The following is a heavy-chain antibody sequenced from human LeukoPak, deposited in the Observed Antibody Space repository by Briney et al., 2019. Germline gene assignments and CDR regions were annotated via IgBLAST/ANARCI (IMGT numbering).Heavy chain of an antibody. D-gene: IGHD3-22*01. CDR2: IKQDGSEK. Sequence: GGSLRLSCAASGFTFSSYWMSWVRQAPGKGLEWVANIKQDGSEKYYVDSVRGRFTISRDNAENSLYLQMNSLRAEDTAVYYCARGSSHYYDSWWDYWGQGTLVTVSS. CDR3: ARGSSHYYDSWWDY. V-gene: IGHV3-7*01. J-gene: IGHJ4*02. CDR1: GFTFSSYW.